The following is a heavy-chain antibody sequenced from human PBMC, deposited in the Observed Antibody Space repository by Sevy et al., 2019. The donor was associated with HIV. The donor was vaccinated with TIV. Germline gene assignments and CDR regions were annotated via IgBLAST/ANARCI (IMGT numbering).Heavy chain of an antibody. Sequence: GGSLRLSCTASGLTFSSYSMNWVRQAPGKGLEWVSSISSSSSYIYYRDSVKGRFTISRDNAKNAVYRQMNSVRAEDTALYYCGRVKGGASGSSYVGLDNWGQGTLVTVSS. CDR3: GRVKGGASGSSYVGLDN. V-gene: IGHV3-21*06. D-gene: IGHD3-10*01. CDR2: ISSSSSYI. J-gene: IGHJ4*02. CDR1: GLTFSSYS.